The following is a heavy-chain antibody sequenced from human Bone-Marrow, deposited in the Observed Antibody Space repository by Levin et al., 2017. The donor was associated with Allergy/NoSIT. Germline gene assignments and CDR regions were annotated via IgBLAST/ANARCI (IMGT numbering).Heavy chain of an antibody. CDR3: ARVTIFGVVTAYYFDY. D-gene: IGHD3-3*01. Sequence: GESLKISCKASGYTFTSYGISWVRQAPGQGLEWMGWISAYNGNTNYAQKLQGRVTMTTDTSTSTAYMELRSLRSDDTAVYYCARVTIFGVVTAYYFDYWGQGTLVTVSS. V-gene: IGHV1-18*01. J-gene: IGHJ4*02. CDR2: ISAYNGNT. CDR1: GYTFTSYG.